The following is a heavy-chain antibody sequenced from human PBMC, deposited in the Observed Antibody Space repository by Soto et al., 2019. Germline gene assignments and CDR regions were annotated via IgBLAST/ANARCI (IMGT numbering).Heavy chain of an antibody. CDR3: ATVGQLRLGGSSLVPRFYFDT. J-gene: IGHJ4*02. CDR2: IYSGGGT. D-gene: IGHD3-16*02. CDR1: GFTVSNNY. V-gene: IGHV3-53*01. Sequence: GGSLRLSCAASGFTVSNNYMSWVRQAPGKGLEWVSVIYSGGGTYYADSVKGRFTISRDESKNTVYMEMTSLRADDTAFYYCATVGQLRLGGSSLVPRFYFDTWGQGTLVTVSS.